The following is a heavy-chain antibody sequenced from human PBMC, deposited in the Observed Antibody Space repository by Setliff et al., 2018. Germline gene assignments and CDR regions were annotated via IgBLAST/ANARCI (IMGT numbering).Heavy chain of an antibody. V-gene: IGHV3-15*01. D-gene: IGHD3-3*01. Sequence: GGSLRLSCAASGFTFSDAWMSWVRQAPGKGLEWVGRIKSKTDGGTTDYAALVKDRFTISRDDSKNTLYLQMNSLKTEDTAVYYCTREASVDFWSGYPYYYYMDVWGKGTTVTVSS. CDR2: IKSKTDGGTT. CDR3: TREASVDFWSGYPYYYYMDV. CDR1: GFTFSDAW. J-gene: IGHJ6*03.